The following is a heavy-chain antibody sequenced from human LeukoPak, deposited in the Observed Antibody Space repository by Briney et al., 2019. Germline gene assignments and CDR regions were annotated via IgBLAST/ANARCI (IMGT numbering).Heavy chain of an antibody. V-gene: IGHV3-15*01. CDR1: GFTFSNAW. Sequence: PGGSLRLSCAASGFTFSNAWMSWVRQAPGKGLEWVGRIKSKTDGGKTDYAAPVKGRFTISRDGSKNTLYLQMNSLKTEDTAVYYCTGGSYGPFNFDYWGQGTLVTVSS. CDR2: IKSKTDGGKT. J-gene: IGHJ4*02. D-gene: IGHD1-26*01. CDR3: TGGSYGPFNFDY.